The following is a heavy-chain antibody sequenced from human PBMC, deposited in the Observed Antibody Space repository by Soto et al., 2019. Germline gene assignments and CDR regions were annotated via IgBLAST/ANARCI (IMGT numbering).Heavy chain of an antibody. J-gene: IGHJ3*02. D-gene: IGHD3-22*01. CDR1: A. CDR2: ISGSGGST. Sequence: AMSWVRQAPGKGLEWVSAISGSGGSTYYADSVKGRFTISRDNSKNTLYLQMNSLRAEDTAVYYCAKGGSYYYDSSGYYPDAFDIWGQGTMVTVSS. CDR3: AKGGSYYYDSSGYYPDAFDI. V-gene: IGHV3-23*01.